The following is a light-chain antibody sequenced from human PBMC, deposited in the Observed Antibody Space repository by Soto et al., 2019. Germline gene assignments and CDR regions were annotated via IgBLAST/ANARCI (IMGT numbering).Light chain of an antibody. V-gene: IGKV1-5*01. J-gene: IGKJ1*01. CDR3: QQYNRYSWT. CDR2: DAS. Sequence: DIQMTQSPSTLSASVGDRVTITCRASQSISSWLAWYQQKPGKATKLLIYDASSLESGVPSRFSGSGSGTEFTLTISSLQPDDFATYYCQQYNRYSWTFGQGTKVEIK. CDR1: QSISSW.